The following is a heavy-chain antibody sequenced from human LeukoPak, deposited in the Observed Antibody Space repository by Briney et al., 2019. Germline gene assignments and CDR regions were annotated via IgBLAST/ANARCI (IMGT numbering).Heavy chain of an antibody. D-gene: IGHD3-22*01. CDR1: GFTFDDYA. CDR2: ISWDSGRI. J-gene: IGHJ4*02. Sequence: GGSLRLSCAASGFTFDDYAMHWVRQAPGKGLEWVSGISWDSGRIGYADSVKGRFTISRDNAKNSLYLQMNSLRAEDTALYYCAKGPYDSSGYYFDYWGQGTLVTVSS. V-gene: IGHV3-9*01. CDR3: AKGPYDSSGYYFDY.